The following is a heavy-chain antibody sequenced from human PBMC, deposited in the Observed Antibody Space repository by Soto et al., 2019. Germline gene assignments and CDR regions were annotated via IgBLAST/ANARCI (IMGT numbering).Heavy chain of an antibody. D-gene: IGHD6-13*01. CDR3: AKEKTSAGSFYLDH. CDR2: ITYDGSNE. J-gene: IGHJ4*02. Sequence: QVQLVESGGGVVQPGRSLRLSCAASGFTFRSYGMHWVRQAPGKGLEWVAVITYDGSNENYADSVKGRFTISRDNSKNTRYLQVNSLRTEDTAVYYCAKEKTSAGSFYLDHWGQGTLLIVSP. V-gene: IGHV3-30*18. CDR1: GFTFRSYG.